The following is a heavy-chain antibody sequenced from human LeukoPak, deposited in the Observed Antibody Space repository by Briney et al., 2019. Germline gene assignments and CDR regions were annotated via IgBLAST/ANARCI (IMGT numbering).Heavy chain of an antibody. V-gene: IGHV3-7*03. CDR2: IKQDGSEK. J-gene: IGHJ4*02. D-gene: IGHD6-19*01. CDR3: AKGEKKWLARQPDY. CDR1: GFTFSSYW. Sequence: GGSLRLSCAASGFTFSSYWMSWVRQAPGKGLEWVANIKQDGSEKYYVDSVKGRFTISRDNAKNSLYLHMNSLSGEDTAFYYCAKGEKKWLARQPDYWGQGTLVTVSS.